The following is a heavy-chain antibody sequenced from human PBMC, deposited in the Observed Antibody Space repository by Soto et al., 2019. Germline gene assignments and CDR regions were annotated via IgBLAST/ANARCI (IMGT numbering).Heavy chain of an antibody. V-gene: IGHV1-18*01. CDR1: GYTFRNFG. CDR2: NSAYNANA. CDR3: ARENSYFDY. J-gene: IGHJ4*02. Sequence: QIQLLQSGAEVKKPGASVKVTCKASGYTFRNFGISWVRQAPGQGLEWMGWNSAYNANANYAQKFQGRFTMTADTSTSTAYMELRSLRSDDTAVYYCARENSYFDYWGQGTLVTVSS.